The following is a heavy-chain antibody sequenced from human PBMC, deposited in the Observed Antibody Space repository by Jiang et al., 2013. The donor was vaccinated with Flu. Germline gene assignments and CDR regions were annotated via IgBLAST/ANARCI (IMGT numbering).Heavy chain of an antibody. Sequence: GGGLVQPGRSLRLSCAASGFTFSSYGMHWVRQAPGKGLEWVAVISYDGSNKYYADSVKGRFTISRDNSKNTLYLQMNSLRAEDTAVYYCAKRVGGNSNWFDPWGQGTLVTVSS. CDR1: GFTFSSYG. J-gene: IGHJ5*02. CDR2: ISYDGSNK. D-gene: IGHD4-23*01. CDR3: AKRVGGNSNWFDP. V-gene: IGHV3-30*18.